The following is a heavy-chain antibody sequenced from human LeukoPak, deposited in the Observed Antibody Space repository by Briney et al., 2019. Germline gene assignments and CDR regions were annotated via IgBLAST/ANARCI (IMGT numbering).Heavy chain of an antibody. CDR2: IWYDGSNK. CDR1: GFTFSSYW. V-gene: IGHV3-33*08. J-gene: IGHJ4*02. CDR3: ARASSGGSGWDPDY. D-gene: IGHD6-19*01. Sequence: GGSLRLSCAASGFTFSSYWMHWVRQAPGKGLEWVAVIWYDGSNKYYADSVKGRFTISRDNSKNTLYLQMNSLRAEDTAVYYCARASSGGSGWDPDYWGQGTLVTVSS.